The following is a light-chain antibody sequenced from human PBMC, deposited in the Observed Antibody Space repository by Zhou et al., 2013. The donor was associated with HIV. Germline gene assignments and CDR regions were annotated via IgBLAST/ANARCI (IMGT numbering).Light chain of an antibody. CDR3: QKYNSAPLT. J-gene: IGKJ4*01. V-gene: IGKV1-39*01. CDR2: AAS. Sequence: DIQMTQSPSSLSASVGDRVTITCRASQSIMTYLNWYQQQPGKAPKLLIYAASTLQSGVPSRFSGSGSGSGTGFTLTITTLQPDDFATYYCQKYNSAPLTFGGGTKVEIK. CDR1: QSIMTY.